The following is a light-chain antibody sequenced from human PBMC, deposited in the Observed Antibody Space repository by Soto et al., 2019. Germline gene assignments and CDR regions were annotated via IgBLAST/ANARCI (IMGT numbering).Light chain of an antibody. CDR1: QHISVS. Sequence: DIRMTQSPSSLSASVGDRVTITCRASQHISVSLNWYQQKPGEAPKLLMYAASTLPSGVPSRFSGSGSGTDFTLTISSLHPGDFASYYCQQTFTTPHTFGQGTKLEIK. CDR2: AAS. CDR3: QQTFTTPHT. V-gene: IGKV1-39*01. J-gene: IGKJ2*01.